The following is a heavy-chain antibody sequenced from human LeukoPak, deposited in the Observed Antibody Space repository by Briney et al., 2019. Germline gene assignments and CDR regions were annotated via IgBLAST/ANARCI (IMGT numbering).Heavy chain of an antibody. D-gene: IGHD1-20*01. CDR1: GFTFSNYA. J-gene: IGHJ4*02. CDR2: ISSSSSYI. Sequence: SGGSLRLSCSASGFTFSNYAIHWVGQAPGKGLEWVSSISSSSSYIYYADSVKGRFTISRDNAKNSLYLQMNSLRAEDTAVYYCARDPPFIIGTTFFDYWGQGTLVTVSS. CDR3: ARDPPFIIGTTFFDY. V-gene: IGHV3-21*01.